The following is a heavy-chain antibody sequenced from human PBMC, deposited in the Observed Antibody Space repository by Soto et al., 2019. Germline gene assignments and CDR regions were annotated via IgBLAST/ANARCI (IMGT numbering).Heavy chain of an antibody. D-gene: IGHD7-27*01. Sequence: GGSLRLSCAASGLTFRYWMNWVRQAPGKGLEWVGRIKSNNDGATTDYAAPVKGRFAISRDDSENTLYLHMDSLKTEDTAVYYCASPWRPKQTGDWRDYYYGMDVWGQGTMVTVSS. CDR1: GLTFRYW. CDR2: IKSNNDGATT. CDR3: ASPWRPKQTGDWRDYYYGMDV. V-gene: IGHV3-15*07. J-gene: IGHJ6*02.